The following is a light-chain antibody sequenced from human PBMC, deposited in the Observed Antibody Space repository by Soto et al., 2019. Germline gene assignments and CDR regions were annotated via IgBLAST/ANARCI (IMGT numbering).Light chain of an antibody. CDR1: QSVNSN. J-gene: IGKJ2*01. Sequence: EIVMTQSPGTLSVSPGERVTLSCRASQSVNSNLAWYQQKPGQAPRLLIYDASTRATGIPARFSGSGSGTEFTLTISSLQSEDFAIYCCQQYDNWPPYTFGQGTKLEIK. CDR3: QQYDNWPPYT. V-gene: IGKV3-15*01. CDR2: DAS.